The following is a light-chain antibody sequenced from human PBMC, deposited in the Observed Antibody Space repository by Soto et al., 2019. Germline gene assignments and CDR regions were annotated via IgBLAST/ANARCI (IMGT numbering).Light chain of an antibody. CDR3: QQYGSSPLT. J-gene: IGKJ4*01. CDR2: GAS. CDR1: QSVSSSN. V-gene: IGKV3-20*01. Sequence: EIVLTQSPGTLSLSPGERATLSCRASQSVSSSNLAWYQQKLGQAPRVLIYGASSRATGIADRFSGSGSGTDFTLTISRLEPEDFAVYYCQQYGSSPLTFGGGTKVEIK.